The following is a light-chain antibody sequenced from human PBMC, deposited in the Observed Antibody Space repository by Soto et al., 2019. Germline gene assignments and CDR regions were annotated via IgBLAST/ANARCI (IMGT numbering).Light chain of an antibody. CDR1: SSSRW. CDR2: DVS. CDR3: QHSTAFT. V-gene: IGKV1-5*01. Sequence: DIQMTQSPSTLAASVGDTVTMTCRSSSRWLAWYQKKPGKAPKLLIYDVSNLERGVPPMFSGSTAGAESTPTITGMQPDDLGTYSYQHSTAFTFGQGTKVDIK. J-gene: IGKJ2*01.